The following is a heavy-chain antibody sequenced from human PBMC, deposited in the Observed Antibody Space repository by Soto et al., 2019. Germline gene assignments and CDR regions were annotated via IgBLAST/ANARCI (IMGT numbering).Heavy chain of an antibody. D-gene: IGHD2-15*01. CDR3: ASPDLGGCSGGSCWVPLGY. CDR2: ISSSSSTI. Sequence: GGSLRLSCAASGFTFSSYSMNWVRQAPGKGLEWVSYISSSSSTIYYADSVKGRFTISRDNAKNSLYLQMNSLRAEDTAVYYCASPDLGGCSGGSCWVPLGYWGQGTLVTVSS. J-gene: IGHJ4*02. V-gene: IGHV3-48*01. CDR1: GFTFSSYS.